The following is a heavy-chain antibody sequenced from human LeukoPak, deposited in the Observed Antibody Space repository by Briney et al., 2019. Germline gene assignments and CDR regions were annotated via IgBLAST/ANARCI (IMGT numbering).Heavy chain of an antibody. CDR1: GFTFSSYA. D-gene: IGHD3-22*01. CDR3: AKSKAPEYYDSSGWPFDY. J-gene: IGHJ4*02. Sequence: GGSLRLSCAASGFTFSSYAMSWVRQAPGKGLEWVSAISGSGGSTYYADSVKGRFTTSRDNSKNTLYLQMNSLRAEDTAVYYCAKSKAPEYYDSSGWPFDYWGQGTLVTVSS. CDR2: ISGSGGST. V-gene: IGHV3-23*01.